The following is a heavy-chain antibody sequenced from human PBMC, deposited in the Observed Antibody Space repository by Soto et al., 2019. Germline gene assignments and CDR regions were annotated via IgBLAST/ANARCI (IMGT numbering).Heavy chain of an antibody. CDR1: GFTFSSYG. D-gene: IGHD5-12*01. Sequence: QVQLVESGGGVVQPGRSLRLSCAASGFTFSSYGMHWVRQAPGKGLEWVAVIWYDGSNKYYADSVKGRFTISRDNSKNTLYLQMNSLRAEDTAVYYCASSPSGYDFWFGPWGQGTLVTVSS. CDR3: ASSPSGYDFWFGP. V-gene: IGHV3-33*01. CDR2: IWYDGSNK. J-gene: IGHJ5*02.